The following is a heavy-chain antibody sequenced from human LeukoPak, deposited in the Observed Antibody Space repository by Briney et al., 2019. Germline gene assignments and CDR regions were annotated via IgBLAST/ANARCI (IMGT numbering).Heavy chain of an antibody. D-gene: IGHD6-19*01. Sequence: ASVKVSRKASGGTFSSYAISWVRQAPGQGLEWMGGIIPIFGTANYAQKFQGRVTITADESTSTAYMELSSLRSEDTAVYYCARGQWLVRGYFDYWGQGTLVTVSS. CDR3: ARGQWLVRGYFDY. CDR2: IIPIFGTA. CDR1: GGTFSSYA. J-gene: IGHJ4*02. V-gene: IGHV1-69*13.